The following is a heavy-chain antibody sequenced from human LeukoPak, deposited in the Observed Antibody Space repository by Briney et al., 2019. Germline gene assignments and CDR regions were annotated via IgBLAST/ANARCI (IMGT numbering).Heavy chain of an antibody. V-gene: IGHV1-18*01. CDR1: GYTFTSYG. D-gene: IGHD3-22*01. Sequence: ASVKVSCKASGYTFTSYGISWVRQAPGQGLEWMGWISAYNGNTNYAQKLQGRVTMTTDTSTSTAYMELSRLRSGDTAVYYCARGGDYYDGSGYYDDAFDIWGQGTMVTVSS. CDR2: ISAYNGNT. CDR3: ARGGDYYDGSGYYDDAFDI. J-gene: IGHJ3*02.